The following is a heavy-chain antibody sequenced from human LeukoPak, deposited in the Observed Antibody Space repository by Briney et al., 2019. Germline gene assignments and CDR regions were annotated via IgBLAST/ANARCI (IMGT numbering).Heavy chain of an antibody. CDR3: AAIPDVLMVYSHAFDI. J-gene: IGHJ3*02. Sequence: SETLSLTCAVSGYSITSGYYWGWIRQPPGKGLEWIGSIYHSGSTYYNPSLKSRVTISVDTSKNQFSLKLSSVTAADTAVYHCAAIPDVLMVYSHAFDIWGQGTMVTVSS. CDR2: IYHSGST. CDR1: GYSITSGYY. D-gene: IGHD2-8*01. V-gene: IGHV4-38-2*01.